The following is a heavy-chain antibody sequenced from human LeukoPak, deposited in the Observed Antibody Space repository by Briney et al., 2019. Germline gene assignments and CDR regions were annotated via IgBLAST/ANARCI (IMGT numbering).Heavy chain of an antibody. V-gene: IGHV5-51*01. Sequence: GESLKISCKGSGYSFTSYWIGWVRQMPGKGLEWMGIIYPGDSDTRYSPSFQGQVTISADKSISTAYLQWSSLKASDTAMYYCARHVSVVVPAAREYYYYYMDVWGKGTTVTVSS. J-gene: IGHJ6*03. CDR3: ARHVSVVVPAAREYYYYYMDV. D-gene: IGHD2-2*01. CDR2: IYPGDSDT. CDR1: GYSFTSYW.